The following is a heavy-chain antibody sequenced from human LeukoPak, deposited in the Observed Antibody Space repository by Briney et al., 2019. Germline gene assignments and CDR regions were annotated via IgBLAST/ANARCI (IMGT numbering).Heavy chain of an antibody. CDR1: GFTFSDHL. V-gene: IGHV3-72*01. Sequence: GGSLRLSCAASGFTFSDHLMDWVRQAPGKGLEWLGRSRNKARSYTTEYAASGKGRFTVSRDESKNSLFLQMNSLKTEDTAVYYCAKDHLPGIVVADRDYWGQGTLVTVSS. CDR2: SRNKARSYTT. D-gene: IGHD6-19*01. J-gene: IGHJ4*02. CDR3: AKDHLPGIVVADRDY.